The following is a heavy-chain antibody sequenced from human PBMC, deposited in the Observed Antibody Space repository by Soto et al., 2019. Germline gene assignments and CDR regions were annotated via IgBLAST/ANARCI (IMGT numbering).Heavy chain of an antibody. J-gene: IGHJ6*02. CDR3: AGRHGSGSYVNDYYYGMDV. CDR2: ISHSGST. V-gene: IGHV4-34*01. Sequence: QVQLQQWGAGLLKPSETLSLTCAVFGGSFSGYYWSWIRQPPGKGLVWIGEISHSGSTDYNPSLKSRVTISVDTSRNQFSLRLSSVTAADTAVYYCAGRHGSGSYVNDYYYGMDVWGQGTTVTVSS. D-gene: IGHD3-10*01. CDR1: GGSFSGYY.